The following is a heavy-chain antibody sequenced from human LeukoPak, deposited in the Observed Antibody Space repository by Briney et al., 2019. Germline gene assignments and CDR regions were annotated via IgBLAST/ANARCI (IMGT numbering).Heavy chain of an antibody. J-gene: IGHJ4*02. Sequence: GGSLRLSCAASGFTFSSYAMSWVRQAPGKGPEWVSAISGSGGSTYYADSVKGRFTISRDNSKNTLYLQMNSLRAEDTAVYYCAKGPRAAMVTLFDYWGQGTLVTVSS. CDR3: AKGPRAAMVTLFDY. V-gene: IGHV3-23*01. CDR2: ISGSGGST. D-gene: IGHD5-18*01. CDR1: GFTFSSYA.